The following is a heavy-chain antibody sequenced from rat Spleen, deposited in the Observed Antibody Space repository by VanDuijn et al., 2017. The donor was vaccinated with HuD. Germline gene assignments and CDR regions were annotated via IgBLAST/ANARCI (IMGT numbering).Heavy chain of an antibody. D-gene: IGHD1-7*01. CDR1: GFTFSDYG. V-gene: IGHV5-20*01. Sequence: EVQLVESGGGLVQPGRSLKLSCAASGFTFSDYGVAWVRQAPGKGLEWVASMTNSGRSIYYPDSVKGRFTISRDNAKSTLYLQMDSIRSEDTATYYCTTVWDGWGQGTLVTVSS. CDR3: TTVWDG. CDR2: MTNSGRSI. J-gene: IGHJ3*01.